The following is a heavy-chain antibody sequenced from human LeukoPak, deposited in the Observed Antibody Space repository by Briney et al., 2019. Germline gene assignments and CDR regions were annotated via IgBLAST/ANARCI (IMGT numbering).Heavy chain of an antibody. CDR2: IPISSNSL. Sequence: PGGSLRLSCAASGFTFSSYSMNWVRQAPGKGLEWVSSIPISSNSLHYADSVKGRFTISRDNAKNSLHLQMNSLGAEDTAVYYCARDDGGNFNDAFDIWGQGTMVTVSS. V-gene: IGHV3-21*01. CDR1: GFTFSSYS. J-gene: IGHJ3*02. CDR3: ARDDGGNFNDAFDI. D-gene: IGHD4-23*01.